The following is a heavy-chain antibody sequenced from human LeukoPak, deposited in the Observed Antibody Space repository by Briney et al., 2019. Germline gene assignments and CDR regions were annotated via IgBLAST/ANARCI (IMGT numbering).Heavy chain of an antibody. V-gene: IGHV4-59*08. CDR1: GGSISSYY. Sequence: PSETLSLTCTVSGGSISSYYWSWIRQPPGKGLEWIGYIYYSESTNYNPSLKSRVTISVDTSKNQFSLKLSSVTAADTAVYYCARMLDYYGSGSYYFDYWGQGTLVTVSS. J-gene: IGHJ4*02. D-gene: IGHD3-10*01. CDR3: ARMLDYYGSGSYYFDY. CDR2: IYYSEST.